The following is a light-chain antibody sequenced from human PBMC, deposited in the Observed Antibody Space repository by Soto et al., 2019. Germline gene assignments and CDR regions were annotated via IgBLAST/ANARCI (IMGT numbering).Light chain of an antibody. Sequence: QSVLTQPPSASGTPGQRVTISCSGSSSNIGSNTVNWYQQLPGTAPKLLIYSNNQRPSGVPDRFSGSKSGTSASLAISGLQSEDEADYYCCSHTTNYTYVFGTGTKVTVL. CDR2: SNN. J-gene: IGLJ1*01. CDR3: CSHTTNYTYV. CDR1: SSNIGSNT. V-gene: IGLV1-44*01.